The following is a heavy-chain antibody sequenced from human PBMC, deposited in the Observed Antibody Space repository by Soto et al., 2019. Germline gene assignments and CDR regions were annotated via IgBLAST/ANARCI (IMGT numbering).Heavy chain of an antibody. V-gene: IGHV3-7*05. Sequence: GGSLRLSCAASGFTFTGHWMSWVRQAPGKGLEWVGNINEDGSDKNYVDSVKGRFTISRDNAKNSLFLQMNSLRVEDTAVYFCARDMPNIRWFDPWGQGTLVTVSS. CDR2: INEDGSDK. J-gene: IGHJ5*02. D-gene: IGHD2-2*01. CDR1: GFTFTGHW. CDR3: ARDMPNIRWFDP.